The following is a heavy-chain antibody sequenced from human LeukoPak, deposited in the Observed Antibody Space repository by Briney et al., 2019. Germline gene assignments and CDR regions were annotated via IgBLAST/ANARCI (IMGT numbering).Heavy chain of an antibody. CDR2: INHSGST. V-gene: IGHV4-34*01. J-gene: IGHJ4*02. CDR1: GGSFSGYY. Sequence: PSETLSLTCAVYGGSFSGYYWSWIRQPPGKGLEWIGEINHSGSTNYNPSLKSRVTISVDTSKNQFSLKLSSVTAADTAVYYCATHAEYCSGGSCYPGHYDYWGQGALVTVSS. CDR3: ATHAEYCSGGSCYPGHYDY. D-gene: IGHD2-15*01.